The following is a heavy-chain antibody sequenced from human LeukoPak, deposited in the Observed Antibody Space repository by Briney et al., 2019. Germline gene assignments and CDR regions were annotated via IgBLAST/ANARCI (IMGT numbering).Heavy chain of an antibody. CDR3: ARGSTTGDWFDP. CDR2: IYCSGAT. Sequence: SETLSLTCTISAGSISSYSCNWIRQPPGKGLEWIGYIYCSGATSYNPSLKGRVTISVDTSKNRFSLKLTSVTAADTAVYYCARGSTTGDWFDPWGQGTLVTVSS. V-gene: IGHV4-59*01. CDR1: AGSISSYS. D-gene: IGHD4-17*01. J-gene: IGHJ5*02.